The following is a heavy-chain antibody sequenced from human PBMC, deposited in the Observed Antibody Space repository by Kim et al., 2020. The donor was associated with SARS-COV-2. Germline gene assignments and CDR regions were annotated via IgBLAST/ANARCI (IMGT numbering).Heavy chain of an antibody. V-gene: IGHV4-34*01. CDR1: GGSFSGYY. J-gene: IGHJ6*02. CDR2: INHSGST. CDR3: ARGYCRGSCYSIVYYYGMDV. Sequence: SETLSLTCAVYGGSFSGYYWSWIRQPPGKGLEWIGEINHSGSTNYNPSLKSRVTISVDTSKNQFSLKLSSVTAADTAVYYCARGYCRGSCYSIVYYYGMDVWGQVTTVTVSS. D-gene: IGHD2-15*01.